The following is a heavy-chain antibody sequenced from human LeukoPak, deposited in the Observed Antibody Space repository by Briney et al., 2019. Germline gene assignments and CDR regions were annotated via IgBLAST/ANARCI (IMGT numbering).Heavy chain of an antibody. J-gene: IGHJ4*02. D-gene: IGHD2-2*02. Sequence: SVKVSCKASGGTFSSYAISWVRQAPGQGLEWMGRIIPIFGIANYAQKFQGRVTITADKSTSTAYMELSRLRSDDTAVYYCARGRVYCSSTSCYTTHNFDYWGQGTLVTVSS. CDR2: IIPIFGIA. CDR1: GGTFSSYA. V-gene: IGHV1-69*04. CDR3: ARGRVYCSSTSCYTTHNFDY.